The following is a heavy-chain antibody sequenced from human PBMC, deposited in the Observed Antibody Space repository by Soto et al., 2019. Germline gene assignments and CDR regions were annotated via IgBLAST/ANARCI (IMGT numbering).Heavy chain of an antibody. CDR2: ISGSGGST. CDR3: AKAWDYYDSSGYYYSQYYYYYYGMDA. D-gene: IGHD3-22*01. V-gene: IGHV3-23*01. Sequence: GGSLRLSCADSGFTFSSYAMSWVRQAPGKGLEWVSAISGSGGSTYYADSVKGRFTISRDNSKNTLYLQMNSLRAEDTAVYYCAKAWDYYDSSGYYYSQYYYYYYGMDAWGQGTTVTVSS. J-gene: IGHJ6*02. CDR1: GFTFSSYA.